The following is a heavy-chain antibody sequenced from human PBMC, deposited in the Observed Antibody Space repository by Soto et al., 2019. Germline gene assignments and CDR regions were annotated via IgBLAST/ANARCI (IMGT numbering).Heavy chain of an antibody. CDR1: GYTFTGYY. J-gene: IGHJ4*02. V-gene: IGHV1-2*04. CDR3: ARGRRDYSGYYGYYFDY. CDR2: INPNSGGT. Sequence: ASVKVSCKASGYTFTGYYMHWVRQAPGQGLEWMGWINPNSGGTNYAQQFQGWVTMTRDTSISTAYMDLNRLRSDDTAVYYCARGRRDYSGYYGYYFDYWGQGTLVTVSS. D-gene: IGHD3-22*01.